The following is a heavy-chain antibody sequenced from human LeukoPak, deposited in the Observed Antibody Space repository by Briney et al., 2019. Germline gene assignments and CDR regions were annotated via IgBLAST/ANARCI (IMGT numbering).Heavy chain of an antibody. CDR1: GGSISSGGYY. Sequence: PSETLSLTCTVSGGSISSGGYYWSWIRQPPGKGLEWIGYIYHSGSTYYNPSLKSRVTISVDRSKNQFSLKLSSVTAADTAVYYCARPLRCSGNNCYMDNWFDPWGQGSLVTVSS. V-gene: IGHV4-30-2*01. CDR3: ARPLRCSGNNCYMDNWFDP. CDR2: IYHSGST. D-gene: IGHD2-2*02. J-gene: IGHJ5*02.